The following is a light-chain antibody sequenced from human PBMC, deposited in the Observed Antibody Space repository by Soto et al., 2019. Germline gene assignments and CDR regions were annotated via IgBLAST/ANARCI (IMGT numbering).Light chain of an antibody. J-gene: IGKJ1*01. Sequence: EIVLTQSPGTLSLSPGERATLSCRASQSVSSSSLAWYQQKPGQAPRLLIYGASSRVTGIPDRFSGSGSGTDFTLTISRLEPEDFAVYSCQQYGSSPRTFGQGTKVDIK. CDR3: QQYGSSPRT. V-gene: IGKV3-20*01. CDR1: QSVSSSS. CDR2: GAS.